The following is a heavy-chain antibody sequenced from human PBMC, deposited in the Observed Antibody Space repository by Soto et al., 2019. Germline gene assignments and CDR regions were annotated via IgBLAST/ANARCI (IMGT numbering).Heavy chain of an antibody. V-gene: IGHV4-61*01. CDR1: GGSVSSGSYY. J-gene: IGHJ6*02. Sequence: TLSLTCTVSGGSVSSGSYYWSWIRHPPGKGLEWIGYIYYSGSTNYNPSLKSRVTISVDTSKNQFSLKLSSVTAADTAVYYCARSAVWFGEGGMDVWGQGTTVTV. D-gene: IGHD3-10*01. CDR3: ARSAVWFGEGGMDV. CDR2: IYYSGST.